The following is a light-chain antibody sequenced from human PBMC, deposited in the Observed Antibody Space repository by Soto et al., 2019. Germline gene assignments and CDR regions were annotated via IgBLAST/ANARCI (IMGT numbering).Light chain of an antibody. CDR1: QSVSSSY. J-gene: IGKJ5*01. CDR2: GAS. Sequence: EIVMTQSPATLSVSPGEGATLSCSASQSVSSSYLAWYQQKPGQAPRLLIYGASSRATGIPDRFSGSGSGTEFTLTISSLQSEDFALYYCQQYNNWPITFGQGTRLEN. V-gene: IGKV3D-15*01. CDR3: QQYNNWPIT.